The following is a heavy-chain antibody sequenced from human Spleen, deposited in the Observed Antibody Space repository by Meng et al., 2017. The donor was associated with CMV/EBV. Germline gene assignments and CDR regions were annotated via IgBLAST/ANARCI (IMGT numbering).Heavy chain of an antibody. J-gene: IGHJ4*02. CDR1: GFTFGYYA. CDR2: TLFDGNNK. V-gene: IGHV3-30-3*01. CDR3: ARADFWSGSHLYFHH. D-gene: IGHD3-3*01. Sequence: GGSLRLSCAGSGFTFGYYAMHWVRQAPGKGLEWVAGTLFDGNNKYYADSVRGRFTISRDNSKNTLYLQIDSLRAADTAVYYCARADFWSGSHLYFHHWGQGALVTVSS.